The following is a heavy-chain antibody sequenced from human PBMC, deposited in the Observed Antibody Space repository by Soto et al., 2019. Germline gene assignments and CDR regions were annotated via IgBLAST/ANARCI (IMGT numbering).Heavy chain of an antibody. Sequence: GASVKVSCKASGYTVTSYAMHWVRQAPGQRLEWMGWINAGNGNTKYSQKFQGRVTITRDTSASTAYMELSSLRSEDTAVYYCAREYGYDAFDIWGQGTMVTVSS. D-gene: IGHD4-17*01. J-gene: IGHJ3*02. CDR2: INAGNGNT. V-gene: IGHV1-3*01. CDR3: AREYGYDAFDI. CDR1: GYTVTSYA.